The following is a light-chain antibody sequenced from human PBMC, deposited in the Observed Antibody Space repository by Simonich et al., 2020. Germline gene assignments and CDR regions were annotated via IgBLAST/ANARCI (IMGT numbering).Light chain of an antibody. V-gene: IGLV2-8*01. CDR3: SSYAGSNLWV. CDR2: EVS. Sequence: QSALTQPPSASGSPGQSVTISCTGTSSDVGGYNYVSWDQQHPGKAPKLMIYEVSKRPAGVPDRFSGSKSGNTASLTVSGLQAEDEADYYCSSYAGSNLWVFGGGTKLTVL. J-gene: IGLJ3*02. CDR1: SSDVGGYNY.